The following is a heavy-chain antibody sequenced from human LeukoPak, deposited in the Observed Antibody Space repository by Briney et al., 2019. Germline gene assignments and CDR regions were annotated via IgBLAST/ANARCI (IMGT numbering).Heavy chain of an antibody. CDR2: MNPNSGNT. Sequence: ASVKVSCKASGYTFTSYDINWVRQATGQGLEWMGWMNPNSGNTGYAQKFQGRVTMTRNTSISTAYMELSGLRSEDTAVYYCARGEDTAMGTDYWGQGTLVTVSS. V-gene: IGHV1-8*01. CDR3: ARGEDTAMGTDY. D-gene: IGHD5-18*01. CDR1: GYTFTSYD. J-gene: IGHJ4*02.